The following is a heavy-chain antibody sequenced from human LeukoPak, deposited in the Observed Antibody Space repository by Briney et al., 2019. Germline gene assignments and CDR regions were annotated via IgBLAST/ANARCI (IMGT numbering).Heavy chain of an antibody. Sequence: GASVKVSCKASGYTFTVYYMHWVRQAPGQGLEWMGWINPNSGATNYAQKFQGRVTMTRDTSISTAYMDLSRLRSDDTAVYYCAREYMSSASEYFQHWGQGTLVTVSS. CDR1: GYTFTVYY. D-gene: IGHD6-25*01. CDR3: AREYMSSASEYFQH. V-gene: IGHV1-2*02. CDR2: INPNSGAT. J-gene: IGHJ1*01.